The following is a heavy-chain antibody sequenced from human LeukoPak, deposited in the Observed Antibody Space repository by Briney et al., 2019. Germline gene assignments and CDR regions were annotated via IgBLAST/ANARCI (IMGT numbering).Heavy chain of an antibody. D-gene: IGHD1-26*01. V-gene: IGHV4-39*01. CDR2: IYYSGST. Sequence: SETLSLTCAVSGASISGSGYYWGWIRQPPGKGPEWIGNIYYSGSTYYNASLQSRVTISIDMSKNEFSLRLNSVTAADTAMYYCAKSGGYGLIDYWGQGTLVTVSS. J-gene: IGHJ4*02. CDR1: GASISGSGYY. CDR3: AKSGGYGLIDY.